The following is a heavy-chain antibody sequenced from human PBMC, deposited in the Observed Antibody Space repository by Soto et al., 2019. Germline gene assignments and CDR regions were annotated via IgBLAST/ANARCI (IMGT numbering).Heavy chain of an antibody. D-gene: IGHD6-6*01. Sequence: SETVSLTCTFSCGSIISYYWSWIRQPAGKGLEWIGRIYTSGSTNYNPSLKSRVTMSVDTSKNQFSLKLSSVTAADTAVYYCAREGPGVSSSSWRNWFDPWGQGTLVTVSS. CDR3: AREGPGVSSSSWRNWFDP. CDR2: IYTSGST. J-gene: IGHJ5*02. CDR1: CGSIISYY. V-gene: IGHV4-4*07.